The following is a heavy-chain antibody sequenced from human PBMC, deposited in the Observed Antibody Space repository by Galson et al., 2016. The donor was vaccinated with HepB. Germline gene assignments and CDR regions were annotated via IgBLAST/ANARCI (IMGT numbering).Heavy chain of an antibody. CDR2: SRHKRYSYST. D-gene: IGHD5-24*01. CDR3: VRVRGATDWYNSYDP. Sequence: SLRLSCAASGFTFSDHYIDWARQAPGKGLEWIGRSRHKRYSYSTEYAASVKGRFSVSRDASKDSLYLQMNSLETDETAVYYCVRVRGATDWYNSYDPWGQGTLVTVSS. CDR1: GFTFSDHY. J-gene: IGHJ5*02. V-gene: IGHV3-72*01.